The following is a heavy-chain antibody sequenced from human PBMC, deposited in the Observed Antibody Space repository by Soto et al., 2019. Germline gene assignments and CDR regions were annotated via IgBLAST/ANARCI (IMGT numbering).Heavy chain of an antibody. D-gene: IGHD3-22*01. CDR1: GYTFTSYA. J-gene: IGHJ3*02. CDR3: ASTKDSTGYYRARPQHDAFDI. Sequence: ASVKVSCKASGYTFTSYAMHWVRQAPGQRLEWMGWINAGNGNTKYSQKFQGRVTITRDTSASTAYMELSSLRSEDTAVYYCASTKDSTGYYRARPQHDAFDIWGQGTMVTVSS. V-gene: IGHV1-3*01. CDR2: INAGNGNT.